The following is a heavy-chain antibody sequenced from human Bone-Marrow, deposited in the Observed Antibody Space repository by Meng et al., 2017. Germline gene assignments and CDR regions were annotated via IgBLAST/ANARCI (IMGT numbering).Heavy chain of an antibody. D-gene: IGHD3-22*01. CDR1: GFTFNNYA. J-gene: IGHJ1*01. CDR2: ISSSSSYI. Sequence: GESLKISCAASGFTFNNYAMTWVRQSPGKGLEWVSSISSSSSYIYYADSVKGRFTISRDNAKNSLYLQMNSLRAEDTAVYYCARDRTHYYDSSGYYSGGDGFQHWGQGTLVTVSS. CDR3: ARDRTHYYDSSGYYSGGDGFQH. V-gene: IGHV3-21*01.